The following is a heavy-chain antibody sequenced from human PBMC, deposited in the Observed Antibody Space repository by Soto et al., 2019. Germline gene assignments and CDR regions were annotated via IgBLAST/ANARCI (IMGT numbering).Heavy chain of an antibody. J-gene: IGHJ4*02. CDR2: ISAYNGNT. V-gene: IGHV1-18*01. D-gene: IGHD3-22*01. CDR1: GYTFTSYG. Sequence: QVQLVQSGAEVKKPGASVKVSCKASGYTFTSYGISWVRQAPGQGLKWMGRISAYNGNTNYAQKLQGRVTLTTDTSTSTAYMELRSLRSDDTAVYYCARDHYYDSSGYYKDFDYWGQGTLVTVSS. CDR3: ARDHYYDSSGYYKDFDY.